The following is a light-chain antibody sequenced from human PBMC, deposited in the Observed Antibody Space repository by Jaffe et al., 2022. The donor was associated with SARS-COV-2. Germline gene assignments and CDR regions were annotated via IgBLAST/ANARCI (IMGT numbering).Light chain of an antibody. CDR1: QGISSY. V-gene: IGKV1-9*01. Sequence: DIQLTQSPSFLSASVGDRVTITCRASQGISSYLAWYQQKPGKVPKLLIHAASTLQTGVPSRFSGSGSGTEFTLTISSLQPEDFATYYCQQLDSYPLSFGGGTRVEIK. CDR3: QQLDSYPLS. CDR2: AAS. J-gene: IGKJ4*01.